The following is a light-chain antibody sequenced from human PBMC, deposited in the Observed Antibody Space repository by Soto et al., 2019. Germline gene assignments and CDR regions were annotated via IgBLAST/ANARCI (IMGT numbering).Light chain of an antibody. J-gene: IGKJ1*01. CDR1: QSIRSHY. CDR3: QQYGSSVT. V-gene: IGKV3-20*01. Sequence: EIVLTQSPGTLSLSPGERATLSCRDSQSIRSHYLAWYQQKPGQAPRLLISGAHNRAPGIPDRFSGSESGTDFTLRISRLEPEDFALYYCQQYGSSVTFGQGTKVEIK. CDR2: GAH.